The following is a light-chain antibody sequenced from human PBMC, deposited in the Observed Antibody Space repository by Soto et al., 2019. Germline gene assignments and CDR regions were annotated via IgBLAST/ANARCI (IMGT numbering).Light chain of an antibody. V-gene: IGLV2-23*02. CDR1: RSDIGSYNL. Sequence: QSALTQPASVSGSPGQSITISCTGTRSDIGSYNLVSWYQQHPGKAPKRMIYEVTKRPSGVSDRFSGSKSGNTASLTISGLQAEDEADYHCCSYAGSDTLLFGGGTKLTVL. J-gene: IGLJ2*01. CDR3: CSYAGSDTLL. CDR2: EVT.